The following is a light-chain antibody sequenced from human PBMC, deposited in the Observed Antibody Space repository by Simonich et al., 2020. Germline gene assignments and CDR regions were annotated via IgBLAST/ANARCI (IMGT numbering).Light chain of an antibody. CDR1: QSVFYSSNNKNY. J-gene: IGKJ5*01. Sequence: DIVMTQSPDSLAVSLGGRAPINCRSSQSVFYSSNNKNYLAWYQQKPGQPPKLLIYWGSTRESGVPDRFSGSGSGTDFTLTISSLQAEDVAVYYCQQYYSTPTFGQGTRLEIK. V-gene: IGKV4-1*01. CDR3: QQYYSTPT. CDR2: WGS.